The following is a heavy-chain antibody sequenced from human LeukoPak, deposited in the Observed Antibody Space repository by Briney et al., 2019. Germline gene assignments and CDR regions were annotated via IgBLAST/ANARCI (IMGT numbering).Heavy chain of an antibody. CDR2: ISSSSSYI. D-gene: IGHD6-6*01. Sequence: GGSLRLSCAASGFTFSSYSMNWVRQAPGKGLEWVSSISSSSSYIYYADSVKGRFTISRDNAKNSLYLQMNSLRAEDTAVYYCAREIAARPYFDYWGQGTLVTVSS. J-gene: IGHJ4*02. V-gene: IGHV3-21*01. CDR1: GFTFSSYS. CDR3: AREIAARPYFDY.